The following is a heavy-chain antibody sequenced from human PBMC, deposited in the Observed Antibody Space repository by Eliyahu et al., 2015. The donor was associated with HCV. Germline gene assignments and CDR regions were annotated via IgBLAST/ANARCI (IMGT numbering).Heavy chain of an antibody. J-gene: IGHJ4*02. Sequence: EVQLVESGGGLVKPGGSLXLSCAXSGFXFXSYSMXWVRQAPGKGLEWVSSISSSSSXIYYADSVKGRFTISRDNXKNSLYLQMNSLRAEDTAVYYCARALGYCSSTSCYFDYWGQGTLVTVSS. CDR2: ISSSSSXI. V-gene: IGHV3-21*01. CDR1: GFXFXSYS. CDR3: ARALGYCSSTSCYFDY. D-gene: IGHD2-2*01.